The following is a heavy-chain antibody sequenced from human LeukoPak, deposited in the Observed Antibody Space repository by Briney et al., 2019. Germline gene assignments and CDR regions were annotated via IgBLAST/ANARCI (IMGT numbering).Heavy chain of an antibody. V-gene: IGHV4-4*07. CDR2: IYTSGST. D-gene: IGHD3-9*01. J-gene: IGHJ3*02. CDR3: ARDGYYDILTGYHPNDALDI. CDR1: GGSISSYY. Sequence: SETLSLTCTVSGGSISSYYWSWIRQPAGRGLEWIGRIYTSGSTNYNPSLKSRVTMSVDTSKNQFSLKLSSVTAADTAVYYCARDGYYDILTGYHPNDALDIWGQGTMVTVSS.